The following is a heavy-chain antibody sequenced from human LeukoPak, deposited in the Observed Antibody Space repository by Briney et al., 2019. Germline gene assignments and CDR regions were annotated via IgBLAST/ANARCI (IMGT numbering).Heavy chain of an antibody. D-gene: IGHD1-7*01. CDR2: IYSGSST. Sequence: GGSLRLSCAASGFTVSSTYMSWVRQAPGKGLEWVSVIYSGSSTYYADSVRGPFTISRDNSKNTLYLQMNSLRTEDTAIYYCAKGRITGTTFDAFDIWGQGTMVTVSS. J-gene: IGHJ3*02. V-gene: IGHV3-53*01. CDR3: AKGRITGTTFDAFDI. CDR1: GFTVSSTY.